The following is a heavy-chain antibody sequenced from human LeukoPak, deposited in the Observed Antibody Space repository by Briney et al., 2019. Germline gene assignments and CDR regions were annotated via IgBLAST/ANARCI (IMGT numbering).Heavy chain of an antibody. CDR1: GGSISSGSYC. V-gene: IGHV4-39*01. Sequence: SETLSLTCTVSGGSISSGSYCWGWIRQPPGKGLEWIGSIYHYGTTYYNPSLKSRVIISVDTSKTQFSLKLSSVTAADTAVYYCARRADCSGGSCFYYYYYLDVWGKGTTVIVSS. J-gene: IGHJ6*03. CDR3: ARRADCSGGSCFYYYYYLDV. D-gene: IGHD2-15*01. CDR2: IYHYGTT.